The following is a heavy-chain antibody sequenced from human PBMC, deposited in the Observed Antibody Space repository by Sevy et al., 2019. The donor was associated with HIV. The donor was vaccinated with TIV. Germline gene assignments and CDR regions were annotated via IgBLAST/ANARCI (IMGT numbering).Heavy chain of an antibody. CDR3: AXXXDSSGYFDY. V-gene: IGHV3-23*01. Sequence: GGSLRLSCAASGFTFSNYAMNWVRQAPGKGLEWVSGISGSGGSGDKTNYADSVKGRFTISRDDSKNSLYLQLNSLRXXXTAXXXXAXXXDSSGYFDYWGQGTLVTVSS. CDR2: ISGSGGSGDKT. J-gene: IGHJ4*02. D-gene: IGHD3-22*01. CDR1: GFTFSNYA.